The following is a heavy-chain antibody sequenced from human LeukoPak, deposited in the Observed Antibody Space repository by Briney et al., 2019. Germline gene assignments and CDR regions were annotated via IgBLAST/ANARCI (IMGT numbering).Heavy chain of an antibody. D-gene: IGHD3-10*01. CDR3: ARSGHYGAGSYYSLNGFDP. CDR1: GFTFSTYA. V-gene: IGHV3-48*04. CDR2: ISSSSLAI. Sequence: PGGSLRLSCAASGFTFSTYAMNWVRQPPGKGLEWISYISSSSLAIYYSDSVKGRFTISRDNVENSLYLQMNTLRAEDTAVYYCARSGHYGAGSYYSLNGFDPWGQGTLVTVSS. J-gene: IGHJ5*02.